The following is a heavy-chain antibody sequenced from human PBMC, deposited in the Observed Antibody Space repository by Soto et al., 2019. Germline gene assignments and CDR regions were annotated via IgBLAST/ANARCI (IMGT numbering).Heavy chain of an antibody. V-gene: IGHV3-30*03. CDR2: ISYDGSNK. Sequence: PGGSLRLSCAASGFTFSSYGMHWVRQAPGKGLEWVAVISYDGSNKFYADSVKGRFTISRDNAKNTVYLQMNSLVGDDTAVYYCARENWFFDYCGQGTPVTVSS. CDR1: GFTFSSYG. CDR3: ARENWFFDY. J-gene: IGHJ4*02. D-gene: IGHD3-10*01.